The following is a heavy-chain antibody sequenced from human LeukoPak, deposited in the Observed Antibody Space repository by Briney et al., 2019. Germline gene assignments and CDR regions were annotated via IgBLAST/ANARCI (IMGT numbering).Heavy chain of an antibody. J-gene: IGHJ4*02. CDR3: ARVDCSSTSCYLVGDY. Sequence: ASVKVSCKASGYTFTSYGISWVRQAPGQGLERMGWISAYNGNTNYAQKLQGRVTMTTDTSTSTAYMELRSLRSDDTAVYYCARVDCSSTSCYLVGDYWGQGTLVTVSS. CDR1: GYTFTSYG. CDR2: ISAYNGNT. V-gene: IGHV1-18*01. D-gene: IGHD2-2*01.